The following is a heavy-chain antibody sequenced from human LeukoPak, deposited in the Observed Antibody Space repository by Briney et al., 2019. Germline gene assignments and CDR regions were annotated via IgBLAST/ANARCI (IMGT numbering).Heavy chain of an antibody. V-gene: IGHV1-18*01. CDR1: GYTFTSYG. Sequence: GASVKVSCKASGYTFTSYGISWVRQAPGQGLEWMGWISAYNGNTNYAQKLQGRVTMTTDTSTSTAYMELRSLRSDDTAVYYCARDLNSSGPLKLFDYWGQGTLVTVSS. D-gene: IGHD6-19*01. CDR2: ISAYNGNT. CDR3: ARDLNSSGPLKLFDY. J-gene: IGHJ4*02.